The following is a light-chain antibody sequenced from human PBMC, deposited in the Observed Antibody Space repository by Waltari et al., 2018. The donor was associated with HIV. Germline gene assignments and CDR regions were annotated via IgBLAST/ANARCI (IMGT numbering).Light chain of an antibody. CDR2: NGS. V-gene: IGLV3-21*02. CDR3: HVWDRSSDHHV. Sequence: SYVLTLSPSVSVAPGQTASIPCGGNNIGSKSVHWYQQKAGQAPVLVVDNGSVRPAGIPDRVSRSRSGNTATRTISRVEAGDEADYYCHVWDRSSDHHVFGPGTKVTVL. CDR1: NIGSKS. J-gene: IGLJ1*01.